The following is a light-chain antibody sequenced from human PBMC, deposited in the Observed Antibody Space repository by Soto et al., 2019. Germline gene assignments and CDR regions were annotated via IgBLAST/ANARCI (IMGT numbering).Light chain of an antibody. CDR2: DVS. CDR1: SSDVGGYNY. V-gene: IGLV2-14*03. Sequence: QSALTQPASLSGSPGQSITISCTGTSSDVGGYNYVSWYQQHPGKAPKLVIYDVSNRPSGVSNRFSGSKSGNTASLTISGLQAEDEADYYCNSYRGSGTTHYVFGTGTKVTVL. CDR3: NSYRGSGTTHYV. J-gene: IGLJ1*01.